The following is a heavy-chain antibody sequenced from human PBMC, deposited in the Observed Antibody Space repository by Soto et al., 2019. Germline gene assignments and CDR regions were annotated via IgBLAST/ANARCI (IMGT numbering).Heavy chain of an antibody. CDR1: WDTLTELS. CDR2: FDPEDGET. Sequence: ASVKGSCTVSWDTLTELSMHWGRQSPGKGREWMGGFDPEDGETIYGQQFQGRVTMTEDTCTDTAYMELSSLRSEDTAVYHRETQMTVVVLGAFDIWRQGTMVTVSS. J-gene: IGHJ3*02. V-gene: IGHV1-24*01. D-gene: IGHD3-22*01. CDR3: ETQMTVVVLGAFDI.